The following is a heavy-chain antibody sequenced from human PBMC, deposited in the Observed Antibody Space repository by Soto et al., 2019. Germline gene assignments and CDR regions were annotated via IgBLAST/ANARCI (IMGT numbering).Heavy chain of an antibody. CDR1: GFTFSSYS. D-gene: IGHD3-10*01. Sequence: EGSLRLSCAASGFTFSSYSMNLVRQAPGKGLECLSSISRSTSYIYYADSVKGRFTISRDNAKNSLYLQMNCLKAGDMAVYYCARAPTIAMVRGVINWFDPWGQGPLVTASS. CDR2: ISRSTSYI. CDR3: ARAPTIAMVRGVINWFDP. V-gene: IGHV3-21*01. J-gene: IGHJ5*02.